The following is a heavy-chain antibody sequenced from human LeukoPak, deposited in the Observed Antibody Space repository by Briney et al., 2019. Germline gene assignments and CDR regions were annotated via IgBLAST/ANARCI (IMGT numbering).Heavy chain of an antibody. Sequence: PSETLSLTCAVSGGSISSSNWWSWVRQPPGKGLEWIGEVYHSGSINYNPSLKSRVTVSVGKSRKHFSLKLNSVTAADTAVYYCAKNGQSGFSFDPWGQGTLVTVSS. CDR1: GGSISSSNW. CDR2: VYHSGSI. J-gene: IGHJ5*02. D-gene: IGHD1-26*01. V-gene: IGHV4-4*02. CDR3: AKNGQSGFSFDP.